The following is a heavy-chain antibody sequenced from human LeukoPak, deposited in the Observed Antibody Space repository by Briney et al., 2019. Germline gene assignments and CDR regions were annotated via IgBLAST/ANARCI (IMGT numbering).Heavy chain of an antibody. Sequence: GGSLRLSCATSGFSFTDYPMNWVRQAPGKGLEWISNIRTTAEGAKYAYYADSVEGRFTISRDNSNNTLYLQMSSLRAEDTAVYYCVKDRDGYDRFDYWGQGTLVTVSS. J-gene: IGHJ4*02. D-gene: IGHD5-12*01. V-gene: IGHV3-64D*06. CDR1: GFSFTDYP. CDR2: IRTTAEGAKYA. CDR3: VKDRDGYDRFDY.